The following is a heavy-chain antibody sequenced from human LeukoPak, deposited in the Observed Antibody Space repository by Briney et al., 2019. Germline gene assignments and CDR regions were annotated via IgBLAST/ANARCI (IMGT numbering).Heavy chain of an antibody. CDR2: INPTGDST. J-gene: IGHJ4*02. Sequence: GASVKVSCKASGYTFTSYYMHWVRQAPGQGLEWMGLINPTGDSTGYAQKFQGRVTMTRSTSISTAYMELSSLRFEDTAVYYCTRSVRNGHIDYWGQGTLVTVSS. CDR3: TRSVRNGHIDY. D-gene: IGHD2-21*01. V-gene: IGHV1-46*01. CDR1: GYTFTSYY.